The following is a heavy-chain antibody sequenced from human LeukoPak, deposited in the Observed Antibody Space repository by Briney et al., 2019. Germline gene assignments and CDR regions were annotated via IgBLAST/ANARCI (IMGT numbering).Heavy chain of an antibody. CDR1: GGSISSYY. J-gene: IGHJ6*02. CDR3: ARHRIAVAGIYYYGMDV. CDR2: IYYSGST. Sequence: PSETLSLTCTVSGGSISSYYWSWIRQPPGKGLEWIGYIYYSGSTNYNPSLKSRVTISVDTSKNQFSLKLSPVTAADTAVYYCARHRIAVAGIYYYGMDVWGQGTTVTVSS. V-gene: IGHV4-59*08. D-gene: IGHD6-19*01.